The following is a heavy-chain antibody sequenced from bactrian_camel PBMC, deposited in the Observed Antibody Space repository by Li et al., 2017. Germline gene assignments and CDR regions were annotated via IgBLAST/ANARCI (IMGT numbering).Heavy chain of an antibody. V-gene: IGHV3S1*01. CDR1: GDTYC. D-gene: IGHD4*01. J-gene: IGHJ4*01. CDR3: AASHSFILTPRFYRLESSDYPY. CDR2: INTQLGTT. Sequence: HVQLVESGGGSVEAGGTLRLSCAASGDTYCMAWFRQAPGKERVGVASINTQLGTTYYADPVKGRFTIAQDNAENSLFLQMSNLKPEDTAMYYCAASHSFILTPRFYRLESSDYPYRGQGTQVTVS.